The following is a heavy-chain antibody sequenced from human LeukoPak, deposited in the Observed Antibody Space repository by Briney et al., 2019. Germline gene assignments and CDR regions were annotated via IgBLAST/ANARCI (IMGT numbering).Heavy chain of an antibody. CDR1: GFTFSSYS. D-gene: IGHD2-2*01. CDR3: ARDPLLGYCSSTSCYPDY. CDR2: ISSSSSYI. Sequence: GGSLRLFCAASGFTFSSYSMNWVRQAPGKGLEWVSSISSSSSYIYYADSVKGRFTISGDNAKNSLYLQMNSLRAEDTAVYYCARDPLLGYCSSTSCYPDYWGQGTLVTVSS. V-gene: IGHV3-21*01. J-gene: IGHJ4*02.